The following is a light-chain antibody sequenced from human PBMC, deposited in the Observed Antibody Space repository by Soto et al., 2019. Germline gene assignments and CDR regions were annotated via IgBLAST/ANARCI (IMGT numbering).Light chain of an antibody. CDR3: SSYTGSSTLDV. CDR2: ELT. V-gene: IGLV2-14*03. J-gene: IGLJ1*01. CDR1: SSNVGTYNY. Sequence: QSVLTHPASVSGAPGPSITISCPGTSSNVGTYNYVPLYQQHPGKAPKVMIYELTSRPRGVSTRFSGSKSRNTPSLTISRIQAEDEAEYSCSSYTGSSTLDVFGTGTKVTVL.